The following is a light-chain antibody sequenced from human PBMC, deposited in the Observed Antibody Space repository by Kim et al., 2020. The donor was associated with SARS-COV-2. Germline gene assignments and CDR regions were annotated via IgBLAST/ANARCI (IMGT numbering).Light chain of an antibody. CDR1: QSVLYSSNNNNY. V-gene: IGKV4-1*01. CDR3: QQYYNSPYT. Sequence: RATINCKSSQSVLYSSNNNNYLAWYQQKPGHPPKLLIYWASTRESGVPDRFSGSGSGTDFTLTISSLQADDVAVYYCQQYYNSPYTFGQGTKLEI. CDR2: WAS. J-gene: IGKJ2*01.